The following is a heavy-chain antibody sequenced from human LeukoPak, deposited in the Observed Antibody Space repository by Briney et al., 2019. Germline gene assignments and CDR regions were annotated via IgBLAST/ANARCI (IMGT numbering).Heavy chain of an antibody. CDR1: GYTFTGYY. Sequence: ASVKVSCKASGYTFTGYYMHWVRQAPGQGLEWMGWINPNSGGTNYAQKFQGRVTMTRDTSISTAYMELSRLRSDDTAVYYCAPSLYYYDSSGYYTLDNWGQGTLVTVSS. J-gene: IGHJ4*02. V-gene: IGHV1-2*02. CDR3: APSLYYYDSSGYYTLDN. CDR2: INPNSGGT. D-gene: IGHD3-22*01.